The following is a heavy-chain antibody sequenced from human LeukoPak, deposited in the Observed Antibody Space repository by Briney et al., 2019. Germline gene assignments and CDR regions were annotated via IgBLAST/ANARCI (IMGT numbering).Heavy chain of an antibody. Sequence: PSETLSLTCTVSGGSISSYYWSWIRQPPGKGLEWIGYIYYSGSTNYNPSLKSRVTISVDTSKNQFSLKLSSVTAADTAVYYCARDIAVAGLGGYWGQGTLVTVSS. V-gene: IGHV4-59*12. D-gene: IGHD6-19*01. J-gene: IGHJ4*02. CDR1: GGSISSYY. CDR2: IYYSGST. CDR3: ARDIAVAGLGGY.